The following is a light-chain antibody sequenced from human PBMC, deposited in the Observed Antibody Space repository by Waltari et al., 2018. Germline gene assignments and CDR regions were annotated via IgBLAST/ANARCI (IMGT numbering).Light chain of an antibody. CDR2: EAS. Sequence: EIVLTQSPATLSLSPGERASLSCRASQTVSNFLAGFQQKPGQPPRLLIYEASYRASNTPARFSGSGSGTDFTLTISSLEPEDVAVYYCQQRSSWPLTFGGGTKVEI. V-gene: IGKV3-11*01. CDR3: QQRSSWPLT. CDR1: QTVSNF. J-gene: IGKJ4*01.